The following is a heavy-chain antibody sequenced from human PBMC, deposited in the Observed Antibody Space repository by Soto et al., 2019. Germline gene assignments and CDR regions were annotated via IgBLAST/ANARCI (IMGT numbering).Heavy chain of an antibody. CDR3: ATSSSVAAAGYFKY. J-gene: IGHJ4*02. CDR2: ISPMFDTT. Sequence: ASVKVSCKASGDIFTNHAINWVRQAPGQGLQWMGRISPMFDTTNYAQDFQDRVTITADESTTFVYLELNSLKSEDTAVYFCATSSSVAAAGYFKYWGQGTLVTVSS. CDR1: GDIFTNHA. D-gene: IGHD6-13*01. V-gene: IGHV1-69*13.